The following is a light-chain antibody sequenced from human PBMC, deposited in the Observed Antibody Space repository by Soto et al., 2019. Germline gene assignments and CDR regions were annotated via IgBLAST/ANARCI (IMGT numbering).Light chain of an antibody. CDR1: QSIRSW. CDR2: DAY. CDR3: QQYESYSPLT. J-gene: IGKJ4*01. V-gene: IGKV1-5*01. Sequence: DIQMTQSPSILSASVGARVTITCRASQSIRSWLAWYQQKPGKAPKLLIYDAYSLESGVPSRFSGRRSGTEFTLTIAGLQPEDFATYYCQQYESYSPLTFGEGTKVDI.